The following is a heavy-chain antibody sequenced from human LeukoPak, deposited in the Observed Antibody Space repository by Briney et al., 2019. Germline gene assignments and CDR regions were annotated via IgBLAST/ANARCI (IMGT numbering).Heavy chain of an antibody. CDR3: ARGDSSGWYQGIDY. D-gene: IGHD6-19*01. V-gene: IGHV7-4-1*02. J-gene: IGHJ4*02. CDR2: INTNTGNP. CDR1: GYTFTSYA. Sequence: ASVKVSCTASGYTFTSYAMNWVRQAPGQGLEWMGWINTNTGNPTYAQGFTGRFVFSLDTSVSTAYLQISSLKAEDTAVYYCARGDSSGWYQGIDYWGQGTLVTVSS.